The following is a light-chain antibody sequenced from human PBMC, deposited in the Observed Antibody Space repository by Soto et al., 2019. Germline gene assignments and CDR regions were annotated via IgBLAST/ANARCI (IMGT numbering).Light chain of an antibody. CDR2: GAS. CDR1: QSVSSSY. J-gene: IGKJ1*01. Sequence: TLSCRASQSVSSSYLAWYQQKPGQAPRLLIYGASSRATGIPDRFSGSGSGTDFTLTISRLGPEDFAVYYCQQYGSSLRTLGQWANGDI. CDR3: QQYGSSLRT. V-gene: IGKV3-20*01.